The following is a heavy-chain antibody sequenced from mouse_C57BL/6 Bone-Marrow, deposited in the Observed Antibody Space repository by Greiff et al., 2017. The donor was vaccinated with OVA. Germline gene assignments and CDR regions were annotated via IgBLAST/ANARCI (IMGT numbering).Heavy chain of an antibody. CDR3: ARDGYASFAY. CDR2: INPSTGGT. D-gene: IGHD2-2*01. Sequence: EVQLQQSGPELVKPGASVKISCKASGYSFTGYYMNWVKQSPEKSLEWIGEINPSTGGTTYNQKFKAKATLTVDQSSSTAYMQLKSLTSEDSAVYYCARDGYASFAYWGQGTLVTVSA. J-gene: IGHJ3*01. V-gene: IGHV1-42*01. CDR1: GYSFTGYY.